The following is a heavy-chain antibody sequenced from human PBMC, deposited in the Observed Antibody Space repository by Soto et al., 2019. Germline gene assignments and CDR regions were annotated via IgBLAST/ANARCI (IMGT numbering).Heavy chain of an antibody. Sequence: GASVRVSCKASGYTLTNYDIHWVRQATGQGLEWMGWMNPDSGNTGQSKQFQGRVTMTRDTSISTAYMEMSSLRFEDTAVYYCARGRFRRTWFDPWG. J-gene: IGHJ5*02. CDR3: ARGRFRRTWFDP. D-gene: IGHD3-16*01. V-gene: IGHV1-8*01. CDR2: MNPDSGNT. CDR1: GYTLTNYD.